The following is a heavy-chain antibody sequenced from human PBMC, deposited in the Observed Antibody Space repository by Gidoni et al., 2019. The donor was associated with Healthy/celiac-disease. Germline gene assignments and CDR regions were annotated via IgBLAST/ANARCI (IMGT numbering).Heavy chain of an antibody. V-gene: IGHV3-53*01. J-gene: IGHJ4*02. D-gene: IGHD1-26*01. Sequence: EVQLVESGGGVIQPGGSLRLLCAASGFTVSSNYMSWVRQAPGKGLEWVSVIYSGGGTYYADSVKGRFTISRDNSKNTLYLQRNSLRAEDTAVYYCARDGGELLAFDYWGQGTLVTVSS. CDR3: ARDGGELLAFDY. CDR2: IYSGGGT. CDR1: GFTVSSNY.